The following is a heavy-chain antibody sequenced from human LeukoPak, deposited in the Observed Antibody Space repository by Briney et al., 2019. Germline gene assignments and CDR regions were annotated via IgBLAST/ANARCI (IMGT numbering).Heavy chain of an antibody. D-gene: IGHD2-2*02. CDR3: ASWANTPQYYYYYYGMDV. J-gene: IGHJ6*02. Sequence: GGSLRLSCAASGFTFSSYAMSWVRQAPGKGLEWVSAISGSGGSTYYADSVKGRFTISRDNSKNTLYLQMNSLRAEDTAVYYCASWANTPQYYYYYYGMDVWGQGTTVTVSS. CDR1: GFTFSSYA. V-gene: IGHV3-23*01. CDR2: ISGSGGST.